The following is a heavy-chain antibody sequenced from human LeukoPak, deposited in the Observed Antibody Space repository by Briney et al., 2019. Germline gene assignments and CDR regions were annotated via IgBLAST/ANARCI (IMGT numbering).Heavy chain of an antibody. V-gene: IGHV3-53*01. CDR1: GFTFSSYN. CDR3: ARTRFGELLGAFDI. J-gene: IGHJ3*02. CDR2: IYSGGST. D-gene: IGHD3-10*01. Sequence: GGSLRLSCAASGFTFSSYNMKWVRQAPGEGLEWVSVIYSGGSTYYADSVKGRFTISRDNSKNTLYLQMNSLRAEDTAVYYCARTRFGELLGAFDIWGQGTMVTVSS.